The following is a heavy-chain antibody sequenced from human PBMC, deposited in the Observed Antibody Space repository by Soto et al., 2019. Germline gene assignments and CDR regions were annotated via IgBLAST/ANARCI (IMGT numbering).Heavy chain of an antibody. D-gene: IGHD2-2*01. CDR2: IDPSDSYT. J-gene: IGHJ6*02. CDR1: GYRFTSYW. CDR3: ARRVVVVPAAMPDYYYYYGMDV. V-gene: IGHV5-10-1*01. Sequence: EVQLVQSGAEVKKPGESLRISCKGSGYRFTSYWISWVRQMPGKGLEWMGRIDPSDSYTNYSPSFQGHVTISADKSISTAYLQWSSLKASDTAMYYCARRVVVVPAAMPDYYYYYGMDVWGQGTTVTVSS.